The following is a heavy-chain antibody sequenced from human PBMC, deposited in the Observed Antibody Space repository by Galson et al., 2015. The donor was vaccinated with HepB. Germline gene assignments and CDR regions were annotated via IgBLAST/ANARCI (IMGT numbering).Heavy chain of an antibody. Sequence: PALVKPTQTLTLTCTFSGFSLSTSGVAVGWIRQPPGKALEWLALIYWNDDKRYSPSLRNRLTITKDTSENQVVLTMTNMDPVDTGTYYCAHSRKLGMNFDSWGQGTLVTVSS. CDR3: AHSRKLGMNFDS. J-gene: IGHJ4*02. D-gene: IGHD7-27*01. CDR1: GFSLSTSGVA. CDR2: IYWNDDK. V-gene: IGHV2-5*01.